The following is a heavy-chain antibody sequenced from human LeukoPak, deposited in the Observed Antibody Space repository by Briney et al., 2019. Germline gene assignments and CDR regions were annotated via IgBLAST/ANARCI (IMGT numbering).Heavy chain of an antibody. CDR1: GYTFTGYY. J-gene: IGHJ6*03. CDR2: IIPIFGTA. V-gene: IGHV1-69*05. D-gene: IGHD4-11*01. CDR3: ARDLTTVTTENYYYYMDV. Sequence: ASVKVSCKASGYTFTGYYMHWVRQAPGQGLEWMGGIIPIFGTANYAQKFQGRVTITTDESTSTAYMELSSLRPEDTAVYYCARDLTTVTTENYYYYMDVWGKGTTVTVSS.